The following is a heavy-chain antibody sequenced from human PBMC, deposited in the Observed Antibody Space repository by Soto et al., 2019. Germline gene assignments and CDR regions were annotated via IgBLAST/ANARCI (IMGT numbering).Heavy chain of an antibody. CDR2: IYYSGGT. V-gene: IGHV4-31*03. J-gene: IGHJ5*02. D-gene: IGHD4-17*01. Sequence: SETLSLTCTVSGGSISSSGYYWSWIRQHPEKGLEWIGNIYYSGGTYYNPSLKSRLTISIDTSNNQFSLKLSSVTAADTAIYYCERADDGDYGRLNWFDPWGQGTLVTVSS. CDR3: ERADDGDYGRLNWFDP. CDR1: GGSISSSGYY.